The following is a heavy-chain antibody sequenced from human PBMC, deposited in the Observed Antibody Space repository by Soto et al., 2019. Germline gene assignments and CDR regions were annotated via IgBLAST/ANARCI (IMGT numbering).Heavy chain of an antibody. CDR2: IYYSGST. J-gene: IGHJ3*02. D-gene: IGHD3-16*01. Sequence: SETLSLTCTVSGGSIFSHYWGWIRQPPGKGLEYIGYIYYSGSTNYYPSLKSRVTISVDMSREQFSLKLTSVTAADTAVYYCARGHNLGGSTFDIWGQGTSVTVSS. V-gene: IGHV4-59*11. CDR3: ARGHNLGGSTFDI. CDR1: GGSIFSHY.